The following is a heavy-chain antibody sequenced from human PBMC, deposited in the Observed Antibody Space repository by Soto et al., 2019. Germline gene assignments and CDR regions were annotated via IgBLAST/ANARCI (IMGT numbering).Heavy chain of an antibody. J-gene: IGHJ4*02. Sequence: SVTLFLTCPVSVGSVPSTSYYCSCIRQPPGKGLEWIVYMHYSGSTNYNPSLKRRVTISVATSKNQFSLKLSSVTSAYTSGYDCARALEHLYFDYWGQGTLVTVSS. CDR1: VGSVPSTSYY. V-gene: IGHV4-61*01. CDR3: ARALEHLYFDY. CDR2: MHYSGST. D-gene: IGHD3-3*01.